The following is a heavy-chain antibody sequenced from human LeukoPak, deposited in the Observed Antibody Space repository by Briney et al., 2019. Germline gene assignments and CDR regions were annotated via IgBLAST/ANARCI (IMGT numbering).Heavy chain of an antibody. CDR2: IYYSGST. Sequence: PSETLSLTCTVSGGSISSYYWSWFRQPPGKGLEWIGYIYYSGSTTYNPSLKNRVSISIDTSKNRFSLRLSSVTAADTAVYYCARDSALAPGRTFDIWGQGTMVTVSS. D-gene: IGHD3-3*02. CDR3: ARDSALAPGRTFDI. CDR1: GGSISSYY. J-gene: IGHJ3*02. V-gene: IGHV4-59*01.